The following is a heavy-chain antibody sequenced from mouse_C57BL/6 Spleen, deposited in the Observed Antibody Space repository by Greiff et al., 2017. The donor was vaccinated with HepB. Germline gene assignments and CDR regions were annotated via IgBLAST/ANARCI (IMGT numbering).Heavy chain of an antibody. CDR1: GYTFTSYW. CDR2: IDPSDSYT. CDR3: ARGDDYGTPGY. J-gene: IGHJ2*01. Sequence: QVQLQQPGAELVRPGTSVKLSCTASGYTFTSYWMHWVKQRPGQGLEWIGVIDPSDSYTNYNQKVKGKATLTVDTSSSTAYMQLSSLTSEDSAVYYCARGDDYGTPGYWGKGTTLTVSS. V-gene: IGHV1-59*01. D-gene: IGHD1-1*01.